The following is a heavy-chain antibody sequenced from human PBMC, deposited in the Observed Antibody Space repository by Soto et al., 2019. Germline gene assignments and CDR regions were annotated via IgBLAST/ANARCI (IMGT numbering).Heavy chain of an antibody. CDR2: IIPILGIA. CDR3: ARLGYGSGSYYRDHDAFDI. D-gene: IGHD3-10*01. V-gene: IGHV1-69*02. J-gene: IGHJ3*02. Sequence: GASVKVSCKASGGTFSSYTISWVRQAPGQGLEWMGRIIPILGIANYAQKFQGRVTITADKSTSTAYMELSSLRSEDTAVYYCARLGYGSGSYYRDHDAFDIWGQGTMVTVSS. CDR1: GGTFSSYT.